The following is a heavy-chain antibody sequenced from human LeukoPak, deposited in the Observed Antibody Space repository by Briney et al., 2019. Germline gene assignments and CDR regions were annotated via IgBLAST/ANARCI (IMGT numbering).Heavy chain of an antibody. D-gene: IGHD2/OR15-2a*01. CDR2: ISSGSSTI. CDR3: ARTSMRAFDI. CDR1: GFTFSSNG. Sequence: GGSLRLSCAASGFTFSSNGMNWVRQAPGKGLEWVSYISSGSSTIYYADSVKGRFTISRDNGKNSLYVQMNSLRDEGTAVYYCARTSMRAFDIWGQGTMVTVSS. J-gene: IGHJ3*02. V-gene: IGHV3-48*02.